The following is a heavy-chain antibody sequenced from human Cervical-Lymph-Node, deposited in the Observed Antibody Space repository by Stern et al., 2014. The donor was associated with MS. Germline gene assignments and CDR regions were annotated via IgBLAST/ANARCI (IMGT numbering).Heavy chain of an antibody. V-gene: IGHV4-61*02. CDR3: AQLLVWDPLGDS. J-gene: IGHJ4*02. D-gene: IGHD4-23*01. Sequence: QVQLQESGPGLVKPSETLSLTCTVSGGSISSSRYYLSWIRQPAGKGLEWVGRIYTSGNTKYNPSLKSRVKISLDSPKNQFPLNLTSGTAADTAVYYCAQLLVWDPLGDSWGQGVLVTVSS. CDR1: GGSISSSRYY. CDR2: IYTSGNT.